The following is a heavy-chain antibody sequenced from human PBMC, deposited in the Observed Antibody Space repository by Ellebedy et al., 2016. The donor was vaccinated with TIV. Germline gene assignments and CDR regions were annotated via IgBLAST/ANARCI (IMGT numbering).Heavy chain of an antibody. Sequence: GGSLRLXXAASGFIFSSYALTWVRQAPGKGLEWVSTIRGDYGSTYYADSVKGRFTISRDSSKNTLYLQMNSLRAEDTAIYYCAKGASLWVTDAFDIWGRGTMVTVSS. V-gene: IGHV3-23*01. CDR1: GFIFSSYA. J-gene: IGHJ3*02. CDR3: AKGASLWVTDAFDI. CDR2: IRGDYGST. D-gene: IGHD3-16*01.